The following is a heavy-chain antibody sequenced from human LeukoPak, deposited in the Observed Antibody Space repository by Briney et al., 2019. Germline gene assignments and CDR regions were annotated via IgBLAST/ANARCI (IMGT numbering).Heavy chain of an antibody. CDR1: GFTFSSYA. Sequence: GGSLRLSCAASGFTFSSYAMSWVRQAPGKGLDWISTISGTGGSTYYADSVKGRFTISRDNSKNTLYLQMNSLRVEDTAVYSCAKDSGTYYKGFDYWGQGTLVTVSS. D-gene: IGHD1-26*01. J-gene: IGHJ4*02. V-gene: IGHV3-23*01. CDR2: ISGTGGST. CDR3: AKDSGTYYKGFDY.